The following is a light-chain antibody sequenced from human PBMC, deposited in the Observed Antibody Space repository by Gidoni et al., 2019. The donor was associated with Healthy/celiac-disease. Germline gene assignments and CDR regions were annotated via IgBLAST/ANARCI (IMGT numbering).Light chain of an antibody. CDR2: DAS. V-gene: IGKV3-11*01. J-gene: IGKJ4*01. CDR1: QRVSSY. CDR3: QQRSNWPVT. Sequence: EIVFTQSPATLSLSPGERATLSCRASQRVSSYLAWYQQKPGQAPRLLIYDASNRATGIPARFSGSGSGTDFTLTISSLEPEDFAVYYCQQRSNWPVTFXGXTKVEIK.